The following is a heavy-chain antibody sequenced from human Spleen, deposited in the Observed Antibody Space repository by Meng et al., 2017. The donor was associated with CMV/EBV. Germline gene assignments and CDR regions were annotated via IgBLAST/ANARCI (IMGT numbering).Heavy chain of an antibody. V-gene: IGHV3-23*01. CDR1: FSSYA. Sequence: FSSYAISWVRQAPGKGLEWVSGISGSGRSTYYADSVNGRFTISRDNSQNTLYLQMNSLRAEDTAIYYCAKHRYYDFWSGSEDDAFDLWGQGTMVTVSS. J-gene: IGHJ3*01. CDR3: AKHRYYDFWSGSEDDAFDL. D-gene: IGHD3-3*01. CDR2: ISGSGRST.